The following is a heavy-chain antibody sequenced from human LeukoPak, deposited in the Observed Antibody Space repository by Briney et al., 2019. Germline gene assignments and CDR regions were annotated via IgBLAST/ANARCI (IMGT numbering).Heavy chain of an antibody. CDR1: GFTFSSYS. CDR3: ARAYYGSGRTAYYFDY. CDR2: ISSSSSTI. V-gene: IGHV3-48*01. Sequence: GGSLRLSCAASGFTFSSYSMNWVRQAPGKGLEWVSYISSSSSTIYYADSVKGRFTISRDNAKNSLYLQMNSLRAEDTAVYYCARAYYGSGRTAYYFDYWGQGTLVTVSS. D-gene: IGHD3-10*01. J-gene: IGHJ4*02.